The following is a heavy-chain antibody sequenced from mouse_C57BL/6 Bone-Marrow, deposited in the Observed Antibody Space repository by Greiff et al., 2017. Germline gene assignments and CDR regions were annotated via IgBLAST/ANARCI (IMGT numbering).Heavy chain of an antibody. V-gene: IGHV1-64*01. D-gene: IGHD4-1*01. CDR2: IHPNSGST. CDR1: GYTFTSYW. CDR3: ARDTGTRFAY. Sequence: VQLQQSGAELVKPGASVKLSCKASGYTFTSYWMHWVKQRPGQGLEWIGMIHPNSGSTNYNEKFKSKATLTVDKSSSTAYMQLSSLTSEDSAVYYCARDTGTRFAYWGQGTLVTVSA. J-gene: IGHJ3*01.